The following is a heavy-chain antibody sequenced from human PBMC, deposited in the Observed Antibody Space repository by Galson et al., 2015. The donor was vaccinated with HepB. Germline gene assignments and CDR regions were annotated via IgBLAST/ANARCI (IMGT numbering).Heavy chain of an antibody. Sequence: SLRLSCAASGFTFSNYPTNWVRQAPGKGLEWISYISSSSSTIYYADSVKGRFTISRDNAENSLYLQMNSLRDEDTAVYYCARDELYCSSSSCLYYMGVWGRGATVTVSS. D-gene: IGHD2-2*01. J-gene: IGHJ6*03. CDR1: GFTFSNYP. CDR2: ISSSSSTI. CDR3: ARDELYCSSSSCLYYMGV. V-gene: IGHV3-48*02.